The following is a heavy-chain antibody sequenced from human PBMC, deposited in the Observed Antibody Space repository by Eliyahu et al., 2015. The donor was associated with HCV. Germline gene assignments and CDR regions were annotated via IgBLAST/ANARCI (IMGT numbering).Heavy chain of an antibody. Sequence: QVQLQESGPGLVKPSETLSLTXTVSGGSIPTYSGGWIRQPPGKGLXWIXYIHYSGSTNYNPSLKSRVTISVDTSKNQFSLNLTSVTAADTAVYYCASGGGGIAVAGTGGWFDPWGQGTLVTVSS. CDR3: ASGGGGIAVAGTGGWFDP. CDR2: IHYSGST. D-gene: IGHD6-19*01. V-gene: IGHV4-59*01. CDR1: GGSIPTYS. J-gene: IGHJ5*02.